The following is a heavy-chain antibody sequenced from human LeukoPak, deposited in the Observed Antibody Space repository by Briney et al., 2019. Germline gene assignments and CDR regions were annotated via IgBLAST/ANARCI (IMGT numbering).Heavy chain of an antibody. D-gene: IGHD1-14*01. V-gene: IGHV4-39*06. CDR3: ARSMRWNRIRYYFDY. J-gene: IGHJ4*02. CDR1: GGSISSGAYY. Sequence: SSETLSLTYTVSGGSISSGAYYWGWIRQPPGKGLEWIGTIHYSGKTYYNPSLKSRITISIDTSKKQFALKLSSVTAADTAVYYYARSMRWNRIRYYFDYWGQGTLVTVSS. CDR2: IHYSGKT.